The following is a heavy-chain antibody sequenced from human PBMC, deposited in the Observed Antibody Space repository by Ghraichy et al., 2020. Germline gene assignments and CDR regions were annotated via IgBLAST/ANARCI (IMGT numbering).Heavy chain of an antibody. CDR3: ARHSYYGSGSYAEWFDP. Sequence: GESLNISCKGSGYSFTSYWIGWVRQMPGKGLEWMGIIYPGDSDTRYSPSFQGQVTISADKSISTAYLQWSSLKASDTAMYYCARHSYYGSGSYAEWFDPWGQGTLVTVSS. CDR1: GYSFTSYW. D-gene: IGHD3-10*01. CDR2: IYPGDSDT. J-gene: IGHJ5*02. V-gene: IGHV5-51*01.